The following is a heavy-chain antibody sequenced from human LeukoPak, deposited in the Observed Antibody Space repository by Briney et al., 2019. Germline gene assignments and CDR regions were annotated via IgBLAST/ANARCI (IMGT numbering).Heavy chain of an antibody. V-gene: IGHV3-21*01. CDR3: AELGITMIGGV. CDR2: ISSSSSYI. CDR1: GFTFSTYG. J-gene: IGHJ6*04. Sequence: GGSLRLSCAASGFTFSTYGMNWVRQAPGKGLEWVSFISSSSSYIYYADSVKGRFTISRDNAKNSLYLQMNSLRAEDTAVYYCAELGITMIGGVWGKGTTVTISS. D-gene: IGHD3-10*02.